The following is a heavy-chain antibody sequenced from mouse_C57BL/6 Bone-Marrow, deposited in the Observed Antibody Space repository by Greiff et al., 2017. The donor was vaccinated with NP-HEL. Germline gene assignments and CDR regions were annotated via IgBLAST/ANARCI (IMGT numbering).Heavy chain of an antibody. CDR2: IYPRSGNT. Sequence: QVQLQQSGAELVRPGASVTLSCKASGYTFTSYGISWVKQRTGQGLEWIGEIYPRSGNTYYNEKFKGKATLTADKSSSTAYMELRSLTSEDSAVYFCARRTGSTVSYWGQGTTLTVSS. J-gene: IGHJ2*01. CDR3: ARRTGSTVSY. CDR1: GYTFTSYG. D-gene: IGHD1-1*01. V-gene: IGHV1-81*01.